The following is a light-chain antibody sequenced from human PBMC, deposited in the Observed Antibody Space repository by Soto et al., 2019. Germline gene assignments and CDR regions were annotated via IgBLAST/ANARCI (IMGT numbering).Light chain of an antibody. CDR1: QSISSW. Sequence: DIQMTQSPSTLSASVGDRVTITCRASQSISSWLAWYQQKPGKAPKLLIYDASSLESGVPSRFSGSGSGTEFTLTISSLQPDDFATYYCQQYGSSLCTFGQGTKVDIK. V-gene: IGKV1-5*01. CDR2: DAS. J-gene: IGKJ1*01. CDR3: QQYGSSLCT.